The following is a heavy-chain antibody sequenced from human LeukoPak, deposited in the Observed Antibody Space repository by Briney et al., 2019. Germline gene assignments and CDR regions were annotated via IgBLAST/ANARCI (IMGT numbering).Heavy chain of an antibody. CDR2: IAPSSGTT. Sequence: ASVKVSCKASGYTFTSNYMHRVRQAPGQGLEWMGVIAPSSGTTSYAQKFQGRVTMTRDTSTSTLYMELSGLTSEDTAVYYCARASGSSAVPFDYWGQGTLVTVSS. V-gene: IGHV1-46*01. CDR3: ARASGSSAVPFDY. D-gene: IGHD3-10*01. CDR1: GYTFTSNY. J-gene: IGHJ4*02.